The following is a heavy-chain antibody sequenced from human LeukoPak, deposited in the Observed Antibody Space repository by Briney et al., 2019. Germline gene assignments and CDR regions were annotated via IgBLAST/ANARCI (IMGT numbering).Heavy chain of an antibody. CDR3: ARDSYYYDSSGYYSFEHSWYFDL. Sequence: SVKVSCKASGGTVSSYAISWVRQAPGQGLEWMGGIIPIFGTANYAQKFQGRVTMTRDTSTSTVYMELSSLRSEDTAVYYCARDSYYYDSSGYYSFEHSWYFDLWGRGTLVTVSS. CDR1: GGTVSSYA. CDR2: IIPIFGTA. J-gene: IGHJ2*01. D-gene: IGHD3-22*01. V-gene: IGHV1-69*05.